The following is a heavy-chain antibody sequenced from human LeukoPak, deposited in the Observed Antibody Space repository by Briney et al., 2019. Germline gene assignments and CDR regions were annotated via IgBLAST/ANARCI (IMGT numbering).Heavy chain of an antibody. D-gene: IGHD1-1*01. CDR1: GGSISSSSYY. CDR2: MYYSGST. J-gene: IGHJ4*02. CDR3: ARHSSLRTFDY. V-gene: IGHV4-39*01. Sequence: SETLSLTCAVSGGSISSSSYYWGWIRQPPGKGLEWIGSMYYSGSTYYNPSLKSRVTISVDTSKNQFSLKLSSVTAADAALYYCARHSSLRTFDYWGQGTLVTVSS.